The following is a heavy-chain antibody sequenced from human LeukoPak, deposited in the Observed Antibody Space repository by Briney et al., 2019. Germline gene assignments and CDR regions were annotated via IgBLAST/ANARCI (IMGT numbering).Heavy chain of an antibody. J-gene: IGHJ4*02. V-gene: IGHV3-23*01. CDR3: AKDPNRYYYDSSGYFDF. CDR2: VSDSGRST. CDR1: GFTFTNYA. Sequence: GGSLRLSCAASGFTFTNYAMSWVRQAPGKGLEWVSSVSDSGRSTYYADSVKGRFTISKDNSKNTLYLQIHTLRADDTAVYYCAKDPNRYYYDSSGYFDFWGQGTLVTVSS. D-gene: IGHD3-22*01.